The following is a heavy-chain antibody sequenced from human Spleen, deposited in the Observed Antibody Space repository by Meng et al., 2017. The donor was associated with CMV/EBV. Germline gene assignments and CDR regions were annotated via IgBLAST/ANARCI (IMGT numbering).Heavy chain of an antibody. D-gene: IGHD1-7*01. CDR1: GGSFSGYS. Sequence: SETLSLTCAVYGGSFSGYSWSWIRQPPGKGLEWIGEINHSGSTNYNPSLKSRVTISVDTSKNQFSLKLSSVTAADTAVYYCARGTAGTTPHGRYFDYWGQGTLVTVSS. J-gene: IGHJ4*02. V-gene: IGHV4-34*01. CDR3: ARGTAGTTPHGRYFDY. CDR2: INHSGST.